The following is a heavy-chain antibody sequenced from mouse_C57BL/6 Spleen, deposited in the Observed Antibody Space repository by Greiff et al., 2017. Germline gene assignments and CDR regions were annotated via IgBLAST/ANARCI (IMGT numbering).Heavy chain of an antibody. D-gene: IGHD2-1*01. J-gene: IGHJ3*01. V-gene: IGHV14-2*01. CDR2: IDPEDGET. CDR3: ASKGAAPSYYGNSY. Sequence: VQLQQSGPELVKPGASVTLSCTASGFHIKDYYLPWVKQRTEQGLEWIGRIDPEDGETKYAPKFQGKATITADTSSNPAYLQLSSLTSEDTAVYYCASKGAAPSYYGNSYWGQGTLVTVSA. CDR1: GFHIKDYY.